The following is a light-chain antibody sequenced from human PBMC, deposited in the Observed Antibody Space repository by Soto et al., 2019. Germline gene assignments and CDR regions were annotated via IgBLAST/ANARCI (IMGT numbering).Light chain of an antibody. V-gene: IGLV1-44*01. CDR2: RDN. CDR1: TXNIGINA. CDR3: AAWDESLNGFYV. J-gene: IGLJ1*01. Sequence: QSVLTQPPSASGTPGQRVTTSCSGSTXNIGINAVNWYQQLPGTAPILLIYRDNQRPSGVPDRFSGSKSGTSASLAISGLQSEDEADYYCAAWDESLNGFYVFGTGTKVTVL.